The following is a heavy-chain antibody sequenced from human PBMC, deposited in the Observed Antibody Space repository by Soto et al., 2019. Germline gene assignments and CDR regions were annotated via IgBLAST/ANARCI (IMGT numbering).Heavy chain of an antibody. V-gene: IGHV1-18*04. CDR2: ISAYNVNT. J-gene: IGHJ5*02. D-gene: IGHD5-12*01. CDR1: GYTFTGYG. Sequence: ASVQVSCKAAGYTFTGYGISWVRQAPGQGLEWMGWISAYNVNTNYGQKLQGRATMTTDTSTSTAYMELRSLSSDDTAVYYSAREGVRYGGYDAWGQATLVMVSS. CDR3: AREGVRYGGYDA.